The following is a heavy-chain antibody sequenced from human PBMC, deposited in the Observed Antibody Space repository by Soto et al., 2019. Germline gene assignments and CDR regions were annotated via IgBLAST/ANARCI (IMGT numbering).Heavy chain of an antibody. Sequence: QVQLVQSGAEVKKPGSSVKVSCKASGGTFSSYTISWVRQAPGQGLEWMGRIIPILGIANYAQKFQGRVTITADKSTSTAYMELSSLRSEDTAVYYCARQGYSSSWYLIDYWGQGTLVTVSS. V-gene: IGHV1-69*02. CDR3: ARQGYSSSWYLIDY. J-gene: IGHJ4*02. CDR2: IIPILGIA. D-gene: IGHD6-13*01. CDR1: GGTFSSYT.